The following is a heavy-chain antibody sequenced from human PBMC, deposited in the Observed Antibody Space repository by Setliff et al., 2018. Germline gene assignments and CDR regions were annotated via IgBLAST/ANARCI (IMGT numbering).Heavy chain of an antibody. CDR1: GFSFSNFW. J-gene: IGHJ4*02. Sequence: PGGSLRLSCVASGFSFSNFWMSWIRQAPGKELEWVSVISGSGGNTYYADSVKGRFTISRDNSNNTLYLQMNSLRADDTATYYCAKDDQIRGHNLDYWGQGTLVTVSS. D-gene: IGHD3-10*01. CDR3: AKDDQIRGHNLDY. CDR2: ISGSGGNT. V-gene: IGHV3-23*01.